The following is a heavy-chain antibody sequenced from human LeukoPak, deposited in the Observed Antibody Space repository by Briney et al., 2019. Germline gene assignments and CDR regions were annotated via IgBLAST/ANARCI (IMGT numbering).Heavy chain of an antibody. D-gene: IGHD2-2*01. CDR2: IRYDGGDK. CDR3: AKDFLIKMRTPGAFDL. J-gene: IGHJ3*01. CDR1: GFTFSSYG. V-gene: IGHV3-30*02. Sequence: PGGSLRLSCAASGFTFSSYGMHWVRQTPGKGLEWVAFIRYDGGDKYYADSVKGRFTISRDNSKNTLHLQMNSLRPEDTAVYYCAKDFLIKMRTPGAFDLWGQGTMVTVSS.